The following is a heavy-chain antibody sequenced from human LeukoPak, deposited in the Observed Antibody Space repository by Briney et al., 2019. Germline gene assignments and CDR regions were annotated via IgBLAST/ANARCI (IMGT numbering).Heavy chain of an antibody. Sequence: DSVKGRFSISRDNSKNTPDLQMNSLRADDTAVYYCAKDLPAAYFDYWGQGTLVTVSS. J-gene: IGHJ4*02. V-gene: IGHV3-30*02. CDR3: AKDLPAAYFDY. D-gene: IGHD2-2*01.